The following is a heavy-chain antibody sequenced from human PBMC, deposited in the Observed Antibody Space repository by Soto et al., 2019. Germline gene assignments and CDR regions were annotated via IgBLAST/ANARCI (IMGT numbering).Heavy chain of an antibody. D-gene: IGHD1-1*01. J-gene: IGHJ6*03. CDR1: GGSISSSSYY. Sequence: SQTLSLTCTVSGGSISSSSYYWGWIRQPPGKGLEWIGSIYYSGSTYYNPSLKSRVTISVDTSKNQFSLKLSSVTAADTAVYYCARLKLDYYYYMDVWGKGTTVTVSS. CDR3: ARLKLDYYYYMDV. CDR2: IYYSGST. V-gene: IGHV4-39*01.